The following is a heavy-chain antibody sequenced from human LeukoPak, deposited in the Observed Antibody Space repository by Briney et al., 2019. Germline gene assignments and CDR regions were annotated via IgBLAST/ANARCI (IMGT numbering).Heavy chain of an antibody. D-gene: IGHD2-2*01. V-gene: IGHV3-66*04. J-gene: IGHJ6*02. Sequence: GGSLRLSCAASGFTVSSNYMSWVRQAPGKGLEWVSVIYSGGSTYYADSVKGRFTISRDNSKNTPYLQMNSLRAEDTAVYYCARQSLYCSSTSCFSSGYYYYGMDVWGQGTTVTVSS. CDR2: IYSGGST. CDR3: ARQSLYCSSTSCFSSGYYYYGMDV. CDR1: GFTVSSNY.